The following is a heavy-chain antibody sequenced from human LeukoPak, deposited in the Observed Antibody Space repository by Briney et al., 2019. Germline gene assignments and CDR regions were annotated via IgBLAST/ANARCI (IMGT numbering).Heavy chain of an antibody. V-gene: IGHV3-48*04. D-gene: IGHD2-8*01. Sequence: GGSLRLSCAASGFTFSSYSMNWVRQAPGKGLEWVSYISSSSSTIYYADSVKGRFTISRDNDKNSLYLQMNSLRAEDTAVYYCAREYCTNGVCYFDYWGQGTLVTVSS. J-gene: IGHJ4*02. CDR1: GFTFSSYS. CDR2: ISSSSSTI. CDR3: AREYCTNGVCYFDY.